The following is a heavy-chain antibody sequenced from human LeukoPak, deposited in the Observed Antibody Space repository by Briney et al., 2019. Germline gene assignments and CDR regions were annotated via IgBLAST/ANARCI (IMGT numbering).Heavy chain of an antibody. V-gene: IGHV3-7*01. Sequence: RPGGSLRLSCAASRFTLIDYWMSWAPQAPGKGREWGSNIKQDGSETYYVDSVKGRFTISRDNAKNSLSLQMNSLRAEDTAVYYCARQRGSGCLDYWGQGTLVTVSS. CDR3: ARQRGSGCLDY. CDR2: IKQDGSET. J-gene: IGHJ4*02. D-gene: IGHD6-19*01. CDR1: RFTLIDYW.